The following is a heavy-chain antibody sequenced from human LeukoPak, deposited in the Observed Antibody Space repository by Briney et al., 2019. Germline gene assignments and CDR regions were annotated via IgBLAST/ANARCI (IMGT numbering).Heavy chain of an antibody. D-gene: IGHD3-10*01. CDR2: IYYSGST. V-gene: IGHV4-59*01. Sequence: SETLSLTCTVSGGSISSYYWSWIRQPPGKGLEWIGYIYYSGSTNYNPSLKSRVTISVDTSKNQFSLKLSSVTAADTAVYYCARGLQYGSGSGNLLYYYYYYIDVWGKGTTVTISS. CDR1: GGSISSYY. J-gene: IGHJ6*03. CDR3: ARGLQYGSGSGNLLYYYYYYIDV.